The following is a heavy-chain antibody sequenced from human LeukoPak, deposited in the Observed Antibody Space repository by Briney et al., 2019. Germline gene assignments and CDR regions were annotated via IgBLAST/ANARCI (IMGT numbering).Heavy chain of an antibody. CDR2: IIPIFGLA. Sequence: GASVKVSCKAFGGTFSSYAISWVRQAPGQGLEWMGRIIPIFGLANYAQKFQGRVTITADKSTSTAYMELSSLRSEDTAVYYCAINLRDGGDYFDYWGQGTLVTVSS. D-gene: IGHD5-24*01. CDR3: AINLRDGGDYFDY. V-gene: IGHV1-69*04. CDR1: GGTFSSYA. J-gene: IGHJ4*02.